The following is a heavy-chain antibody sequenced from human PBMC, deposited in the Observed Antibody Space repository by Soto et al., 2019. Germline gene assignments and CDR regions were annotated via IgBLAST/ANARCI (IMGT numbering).Heavy chain of an antibody. J-gene: IGHJ5*02. V-gene: IGHV3-11*01. CDR2: ISSDGDST. D-gene: IGHD3-10*01. Sequence: QLVESGGGLVKPGGSLRLSCEASGFIFSDFYMAWIRQAPGKGLEWVSYISSDGDSTYADSVKGRFTISRDNAKNSLYLQMNSLRVEDTPVYYCVRDRDRRWFDPWGQGTLVTVSS. CDR3: VRDRDRRWFDP. CDR1: GFIFSDFY.